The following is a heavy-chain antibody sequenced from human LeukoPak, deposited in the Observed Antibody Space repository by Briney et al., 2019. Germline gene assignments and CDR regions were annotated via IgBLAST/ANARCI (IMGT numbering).Heavy chain of an antibody. CDR1: GGSISSNDHY. V-gene: IGHV4-30-4*08. CDR2: IYYSGRT. D-gene: IGHD3-9*01. CDR3: ARSSYDTVGGDYFDF. Sequence: SQTLSLTCTDYGGSISSNDHYWNWIRQPPGKSLEWIGYIYYSGRTFYNPSLKTRGAIAVDTSKNQFSLRLSSVSAADTALYYCARSSYDTVGGDYFDFWGQGILVTVSS. J-gene: IGHJ4*02.